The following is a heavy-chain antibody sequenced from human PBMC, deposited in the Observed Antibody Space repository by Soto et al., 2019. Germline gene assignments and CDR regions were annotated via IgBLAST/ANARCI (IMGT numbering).Heavy chain of an antibody. CDR3: AKEVTSCCYPGFDS. Sequence: GGSLRLSCAASGFTFSSYAMGWVRQAPGKGLECISLINSNGVITYYTDSAKGRFTISRDNSMNTLFLQMNSLRAEDTAIYYCAKEVTSCCYPGFDSWGQGTLVTVSS. D-gene: IGHD2-2*01. CDR2: INSNGVIT. J-gene: IGHJ4*02. V-gene: IGHV3-23*01. CDR1: GFTFSSYA.